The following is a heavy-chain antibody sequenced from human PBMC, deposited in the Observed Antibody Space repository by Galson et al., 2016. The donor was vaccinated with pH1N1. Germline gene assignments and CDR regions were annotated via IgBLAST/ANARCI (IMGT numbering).Heavy chain of an antibody. CDR3: ARAGYGAYVGSFDY. Sequence: SVKVSCKASGGTLSSYDISWVRQAPGQGLEWMGRISGYNGHTNYAQKLQGRVTMTTDTSTSTAYMELRSLRSDYTAVYYCARAGYGAYVGSFDYWGQGSLVTVSS. J-gene: IGHJ4*02. D-gene: IGHD4-17*01. CDR2: ISGYNGHT. V-gene: IGHV1-18*01. CDR1: GGTLSSYD.